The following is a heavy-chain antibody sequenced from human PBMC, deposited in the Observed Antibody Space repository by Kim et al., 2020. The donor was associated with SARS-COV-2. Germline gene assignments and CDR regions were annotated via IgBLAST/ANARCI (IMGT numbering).Heavy chain of an antibody. V-gene: IGHV4-39*07. CDR2: GNT. Sequence: GNTYYSPALKSRVTISVDTSKNQFSLKLSSVTAADTAVYYCARDTKAFDIWGQGTMVTVSS. CDR3: ARDTKAFDI. D-gene: IGHD2-8*01. J-gene: IGHJ3*02.